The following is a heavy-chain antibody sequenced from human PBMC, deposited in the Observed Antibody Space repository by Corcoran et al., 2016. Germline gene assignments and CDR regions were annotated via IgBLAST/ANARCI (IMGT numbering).Heavy chain of an antibody. J-gene: IGHJ4*02. CDR3: AHMRFTWDPFDY. Sequence: QITLRESGPTLMKTTQTLTLTCTFSRFSLTTNEVGVDWIRQPPGKALEWLAIIYWDDDKRYSTSLKTRLTSIKDTSKNQVVLRMTNMDPVDTGTYCCAHMRFTWDPFDYWGQGTLVTVSS. V-gene: IGHV2-5*02. CDR1: RFSLTTNEVG. D-gene: IGHD1-26*01. CDR2: IYWDDDK.